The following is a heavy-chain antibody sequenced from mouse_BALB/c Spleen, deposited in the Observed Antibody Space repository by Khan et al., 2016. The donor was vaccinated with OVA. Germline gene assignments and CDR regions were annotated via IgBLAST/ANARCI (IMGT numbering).Heavy chain of an antibody. CDR2: INPSSGYN. CDR1: GYIFANYM. J-gene: IGHJ3*01. D-gene: IGHD1-1*01. Sequence: QVQLQQSGAELARPGASVKMSCKASGYIFANYMMHWVKQRPGQGLEWIGDINPSSGYNNYNQKFKDKATLTADKSSSTAYMQLSSLTSEDSAGHYCARGGYGSFGYWGQGTLGTVSA. V-gene: IGHV1-4*01. CDR3: ARGGYGSFGY.